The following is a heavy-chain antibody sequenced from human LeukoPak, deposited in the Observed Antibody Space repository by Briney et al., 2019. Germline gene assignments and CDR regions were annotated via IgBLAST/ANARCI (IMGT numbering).Heavy chain of an antibody. J-gene: IGHJ4*02. CDR2: ISSDSDTV. Sequence: GGSLRLSCAASGFTFNYYSMNWVRQAPGKGLEWVSYISSDSDTVFYADSVMGRFTISRDNGQNSLYLQMNSLRAEGTAVYFCARDKVRVGVGAFDYWGQGTLVTVSS. D-gene: IGHD3-3*01. CDR3: ARDKVRVGVGAFDY. CDR1: GFTFNYYS. V-gene: IGHV3-48*01.